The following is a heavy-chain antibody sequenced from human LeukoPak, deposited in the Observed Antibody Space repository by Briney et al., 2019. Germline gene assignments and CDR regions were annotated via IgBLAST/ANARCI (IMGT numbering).Heavy chain of an antibody. V-gene: IGHV4-39*02. J-gene: IGHJ4*02. Sequence: PSETLSLTCTVSGGSTSTSSYYWGWIRQSPGKGLEWIGYIYYSGSTYYNPSLKSRVTISVDTSKNRFSLKLSSVTAADTAMYYCARYFWSGHNAFDYWGQGTLVTVSS. CDR3: ARYFWSGHNAFDY. CDR1: GGSTSTSSYY. CDR2: IYYSGST. D-gene: IGHD3-3*01.